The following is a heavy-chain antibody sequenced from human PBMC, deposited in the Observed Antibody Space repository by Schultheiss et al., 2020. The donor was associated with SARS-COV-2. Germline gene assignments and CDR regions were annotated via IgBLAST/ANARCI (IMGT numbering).Heavy chain of an antibody. CDR3: ARDDYGDYLSYS. Sequence: ASVKVSCKASGYTFTGYYMHWVRQAPGQGLEWMGWINPNSGGTNYAQKFQGRVTMTTDTSTSTAYMELRSLRSDDTAVYYCARDDYGDYLSYSWGQGTLVTVSS. J-gene: IGHJ4*02. CDR2: INPNSGGT. D-gene: IGHD4-17*01. V-gene: IGHV1-2*02. CDR1: GYTFTGYY.